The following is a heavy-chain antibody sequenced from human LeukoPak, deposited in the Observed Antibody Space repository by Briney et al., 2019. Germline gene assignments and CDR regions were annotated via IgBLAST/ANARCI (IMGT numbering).Heavy chain of an antibody. Sequence: SETLSLTFTVSFGSISSDSHYWGWIRQPPGNRLEWIASIYYGGTTQYNPSLKSRATISIDTSNNRFSLRLTSATASDTAVYYCARENYGGVADFWGQGTLVTVSS. CDR2: IYYGGTT. D-gene: IGHD4-23*01. J-gene: IGHJ4*02. CDR3: ARENYGGVADF. CDR1: FGSISSDSHY. V-gene: IGHV4-39*07.